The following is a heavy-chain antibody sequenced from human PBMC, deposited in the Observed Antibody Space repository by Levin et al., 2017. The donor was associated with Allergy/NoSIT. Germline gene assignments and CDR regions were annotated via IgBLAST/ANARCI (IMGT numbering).Heavy chain of an antibody. D-gene: IGHD3-10*01. V-gene: IGHV3-53*01. Sequence: GGSLRLSCAASGFTISSNYMSWVRQAPGKGLEWVSVIYSGGSTYYADSVKGRFTISRDNSKNTLYLQMNSLRAEDTAVYYCARAPLWFGELVTLVGMDGWGQGTTVTVSS. CDR3: ARAPLWFGELVTLVGMDG. CDR2: IYSGGST. J-gene: IGHJ6*02. CDR1: GFTISSNY.